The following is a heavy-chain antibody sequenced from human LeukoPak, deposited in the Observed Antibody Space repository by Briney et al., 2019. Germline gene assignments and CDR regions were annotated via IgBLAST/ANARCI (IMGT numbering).Heavy chain of an antibody. Sequence: SETLSLTCTVSGGSISGSYYWAWIRQPPGKELEWIGSIYFSGTTYYNPSLKSRVTISVDTSNNYFSLKLSSATAADTAVYYCARQRGFCSGGTCYRTPHFDYWGQGTLVTVSS. CDR3: ARQRGFCSGGTCYRTPHFDY. J-gene: IGHJ4*02. V-gene: IGHV4-39*01. CDR2: IYFSGTT. CDR1: GGSISGSYY. D-gene: IGHD2-15*01.